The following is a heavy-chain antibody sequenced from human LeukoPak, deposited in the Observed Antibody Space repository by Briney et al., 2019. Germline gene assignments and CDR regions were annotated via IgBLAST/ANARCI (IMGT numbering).Heavy chain of an antibody. CDR1: GGSISSYY. V-gene: IGHV4-59*01. CDR3: ARVGIFGVVNDAFDI. Sequence: PPETLSLTCTVSGGSISSYYWSWIRQPPGKGLEWIGYIYYSGSTNYNPSLKSRVTISVDTSKNQFSLKLSSVTAADTAVYYCARVGIFGVVNDAFDIWGQGTMVTVSS. D-gene: IGHD3-3*01. J-gene: IGHJ3*02. CDR2: IYYSGST.